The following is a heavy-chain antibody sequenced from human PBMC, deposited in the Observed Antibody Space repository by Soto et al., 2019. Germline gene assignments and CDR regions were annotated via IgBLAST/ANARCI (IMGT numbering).Heavy chain of an antibody. Sequence: PGGSLRLSCAASGFTFSSYGMHWVRQAPGKGLEWVAVIWYDGSNKYYADSVKGRFTISRDNSKNTLYLQMNSLRAEDTAVYYCARGLLYSYGHDYWGQGTLVTVSS. V-gene: IGHV3-33*01. J-gene: IGHJ4*02. CDR1: GFTFSSYG. CDR3: ARGLLYSYGHDY. CDR2: IWYDGSNK. D-gene: IGHD5-18*01.